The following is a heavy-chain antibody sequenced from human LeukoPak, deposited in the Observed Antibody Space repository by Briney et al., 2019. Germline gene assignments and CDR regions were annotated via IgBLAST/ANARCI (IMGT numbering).Heavy chain of an antibody. CDR1: GGTFSSYA. J-gene: IGHJ4*02. CDR2: IIPIFGTA. D-gene: IGHD4-17*01. CDR3: APTRSYGDYGLDY. V-gene: IGHV1-69*13. Sequence: SVKVSCKASGGTFSSYAISWVRQAPGQGLEWMGGIIPIFGTADYAQKFQGRVTITADESTSTAYMELSSLRSEDTAVYYCAPTRSYGDYGLDYWGQGTLVTVSS.